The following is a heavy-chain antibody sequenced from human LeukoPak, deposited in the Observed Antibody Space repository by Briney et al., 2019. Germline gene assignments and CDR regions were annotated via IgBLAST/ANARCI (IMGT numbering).Heavy chain of an antibody. D-gene: IGHD6-19*01. V-gene: IGHV4-38-2*02. J-gene: IGHJ4*02. CDR2: IYHSGTT. CDR1: GYSISSGYF. CDR3: ARVRSSGWYAVYLDF. Sequence: PSETLSLTCTVSGYSISSGYFWGWIRQPPGKGLEWIGSIYHSGTTYYNPSLKSRVTISVDTSKNQFSLKLSSVTAADTAVYYCARVRSSGWYAVYLDFWGQGTLVTVSS.